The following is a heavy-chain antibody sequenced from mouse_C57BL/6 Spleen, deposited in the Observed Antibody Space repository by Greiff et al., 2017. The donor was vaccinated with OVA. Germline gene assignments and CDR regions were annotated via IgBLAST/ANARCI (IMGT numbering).Heavy chain of an antibody. CDR3: ASGLLFDY. CDR1: GFTFSSYA. CDR2: ISDGGSYT. V-gene: IGHV5-4*03. D-gene: IGHD2-10*01. J-gene: IGHJ2*01. Sequence: DVKLVESGGGLVKPGGSLKLSCAASGFTFSSYAMSWVRQTPEKRLEWVATISDGGSYTYYPENVKGRFTISRDNAKNNLYLQMSHLKSEDTASYFCASGLLFDYWGQGTTLTVSS.